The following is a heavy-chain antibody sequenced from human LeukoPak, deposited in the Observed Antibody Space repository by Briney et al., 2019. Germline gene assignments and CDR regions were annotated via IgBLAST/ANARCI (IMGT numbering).Heavy chain of an antibody. D-gene: IGHD6-19*01. J-gene: IGHJ4*02. Sequence: GGSLRLSCAASGFTFDDYAMHWVRQAPGKGLEWVSLISWDGGSTYYADSVKGRFTISRDNSKNSLYLQMNSLRAEDTALYYCAKDIWRWLGFDYWGQGTLVTVSS. CDR1: GFTFDDYA. V-gene: IGHV3-43D*03. CDR3: AKDIWRWLGFDY. CDR2: ISWDGGST.